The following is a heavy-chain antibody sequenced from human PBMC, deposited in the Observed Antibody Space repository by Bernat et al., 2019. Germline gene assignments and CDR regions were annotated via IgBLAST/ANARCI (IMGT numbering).Heavy chain of an antibody. V-gene: IGHV6-1*01. CDR1: GDSVSSNSAA. J-gene: IGHJ4*02. CDR3: ARVRDRFTAMAYFDY. CDR2: TYYRSKWDN. Sequence: QVQLQQSGPGLVKPSQTLSLTCAISGDSVSSNSAAWNWIRQSPSRGLEWLGRTYYRSKWDNDYAASVKSRININADTTKNQISLHLNSVTPEDTAVYYCARVRDRFTAMAYFDYWGQGTLVTVSS. D-gene: IGHD5-18*01.